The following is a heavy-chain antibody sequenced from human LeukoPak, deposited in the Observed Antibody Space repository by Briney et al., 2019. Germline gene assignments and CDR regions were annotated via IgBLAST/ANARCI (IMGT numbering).Heavy chain of an antibody. CDR3: AAYGIAVADFDY. J-gene: IGHJ4*02. CDR2: IYSGGST. CDR1: GYSISSGYY. D-gene: IGHD6-19*01. Sequence: ETLSLTCAVSGYSISSGYYWGWIRQPPGKGLEWVSVIYSGGSTYYADSVKGRFTISRDNSKNTLYLQMNSLRAEDTAVYYCAAYGIAVADFDYWGQGTLVTVSS. V-gene: IGHV3-66*02.